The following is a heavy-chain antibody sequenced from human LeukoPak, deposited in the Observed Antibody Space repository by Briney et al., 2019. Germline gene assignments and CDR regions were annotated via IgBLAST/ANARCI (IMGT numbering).Heavy chain of an antibody. Sequence: SVKVSCKASGGTFSSYAISWVRQAPGQGLEWMGGIIPIFGTANYAQKFQGRVTITADKSTSTAYMELSSLRSGDTAVYYCARDLTRSYYDSSGYYSSFAYWGQGTLVTVSS. J-gene: IGHJ4*02. CDR3: ARDLTRSYYDSSGYYSSFAY. V-gene: IGHV1-69*06. CDR2: IIPIFGTA. CDR1: GGTFSSYA. D-gene: IGHD3-22*01.